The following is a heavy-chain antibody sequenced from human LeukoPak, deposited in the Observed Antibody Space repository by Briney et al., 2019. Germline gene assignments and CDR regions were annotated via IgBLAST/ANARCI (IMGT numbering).Heavy chain of an antibody. CDR2: ISSIGSGGST. D-gene: IGHD3-10*01. Sequence: GGSLRLSCAASGFTFSSYAMGWVRQAPGKGLEWVSGISSIGSGGSTYYADSVKGRFTISRDNSQNTLYLQMNSLTAEDTAVYYCANAPYYYAPPGGWGQGTLVTVSS. J-gene: IGHJ4*02. V-gene: IGHV3-23*01. CDR3: ANAPYYYAPPGG. CDR1: GFTFSSYA.